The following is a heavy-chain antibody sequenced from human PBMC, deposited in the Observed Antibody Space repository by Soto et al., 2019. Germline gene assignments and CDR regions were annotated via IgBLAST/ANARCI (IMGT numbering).Heavy chain of an antibody. D-gene: IGHD3-22*01. J-gene: IGHJ4*02. CDR1: GFTFSSAW. CDR2: IKSKTDGGTT. CDR3: TTVIYRYYYDSSGYYRYYFDY. Sequence: PGGSLRLSCAASGFTFSSAWMSWVRQAPGKGLEWVGRIKSKTDGGTTDYAAPVKGRFTISRDDSKNTLYLQMNSLKTEDTAVYYCTTVIYRYYYDSSGYYRYYFDYWGQGTLVTVSS. V-gene: IGHV3-15*01.